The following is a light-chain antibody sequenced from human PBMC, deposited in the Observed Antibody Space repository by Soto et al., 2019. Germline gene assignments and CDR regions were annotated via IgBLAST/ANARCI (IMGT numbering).Light chain of an antibody. V-gene: IGKV3-15*01. CDR3: QQYNNWPRT. J-gene: IGKJ1*01. Sequence: EIVMTQSPATLSLSPAELSTLSFRASQSVDSNLAWYQQKPGQAPRLLIFRASTRATGIPARFSGSGSGTEFTLTISSLQSEDFAVYYCQQYNNWPRTFGQGTKVDI. CDR1: QSVDSN. CDR2: RAS.